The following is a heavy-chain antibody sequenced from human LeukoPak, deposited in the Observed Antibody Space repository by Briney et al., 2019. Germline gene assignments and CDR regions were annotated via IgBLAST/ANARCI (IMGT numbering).Heavy chain of an antibody. CDR2: INPDDSDT. D-gene: IGHD1-14*01. CDR3: ARYSSNHLDY. V-gene: IGHV5-51*01. CDR1: GYTFHSYW. Sequence: GESLKISCKGSGYTFHSYWIAWVRQMPGKGLEWMGIINPDDSDTRYSPSFQGQVVISADKSISTAYLQWSSLKASDTAMYYCARYSSNHLDYWGRGALVTVSS. J-gene: IGHJ4*02.